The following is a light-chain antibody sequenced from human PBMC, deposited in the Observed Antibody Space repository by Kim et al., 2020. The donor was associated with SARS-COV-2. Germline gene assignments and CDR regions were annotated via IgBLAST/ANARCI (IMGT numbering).Light chain of an antibody. CDR1: QTLLYRFNNKNY. Sequence: VTIHCESSQTLLYRFNNKNYFAWYQQTPGQPPLLLFYCASTRESGVTYRFGGTGSGTDFALTISSLQSEDVAVYYSQLYASSPFTLGGGTQVDI. CDR2: CAS. J-gene: IGKJ4*01. V-gene: IGKV4-1*01. CDR3: QLYASSPFT.